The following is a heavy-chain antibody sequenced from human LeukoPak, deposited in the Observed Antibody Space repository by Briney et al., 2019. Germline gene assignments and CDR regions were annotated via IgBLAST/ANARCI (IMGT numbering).Heavy chain of an antibody. V-gene: IGHV1-8*01. CDR2: MNPNSGNK. Sequence: GASVNVSCKSSGYIYTSYDIHWVRQATGQGLEWMGWMNPNSGNKGYAQKFQGRVTMTRNTSISTAYMELSSLRSEDTAVYYCARRSSGSYFRWFDPWGQGTLVTVSS. J-gene: IGHJ5*02. CDR3: ARRSSGSYFRWFDP. D-gene: IGHD1-26*01. CDR1: GYIYTSYD.